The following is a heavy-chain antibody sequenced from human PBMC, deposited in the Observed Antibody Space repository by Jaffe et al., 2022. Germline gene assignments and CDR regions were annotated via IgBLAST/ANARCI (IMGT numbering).Heavy chain of an antibody. CDR3: ARGSLGGNSEVLGWYFDL. CDR1: GGTFSSYA. V-gene: IGHV1-69*05. CDR2: IIPIFGTA. Sequence: QVQLVQSGAEVKKPGSSVKVSCKASGGTFSSYAISWVRQAPGQGLEWMGGIIPIFGTANYAQKFQGRVTITTDESTSTAYMELSSLRSEDTAVYYCARGSLGGNSEVLGWYFDLWGRGTLVTVSS. D-gene: IGHD2-21*02. J-gene: IGHJ2*01.